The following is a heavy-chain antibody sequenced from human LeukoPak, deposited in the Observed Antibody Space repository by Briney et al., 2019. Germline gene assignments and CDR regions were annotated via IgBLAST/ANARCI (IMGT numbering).Heavy chain of an antibody. D-gene: IGHD2/OR15-2a*01. CDR3: ARRRYYVLGY. V-gene: IGHV4-34*01. Sequence: SETLSLTCAVYGGSFSGYYWSWIRQPPGKGLEWIGEINHSGSTNYNPSLKSRVTISVDTFKNQFSLKLSSVTAADTAVYYCARRRYYVLGYWGQGTLVTVSS. CDR2: INHSGST. J-gene: IGHJ4*02. CDR1: GGSFSGYY.